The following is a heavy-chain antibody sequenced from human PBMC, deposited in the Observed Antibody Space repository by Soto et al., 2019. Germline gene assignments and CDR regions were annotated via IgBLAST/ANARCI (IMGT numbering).Heavy chain of an antibody. CDR2: ISAYNGNT. D-gene: IGHD6-13*01. J-gene: IGHJ5*02. CDR1: GYTFTSYG. Sequence: GASVKVSCKASGYTFTSYGISWVRQAPGQGLEWMGWISAYNGNTNYAQKLQGRVTMTTDTSTSTAYMELRSLRSDDTAVYYCARGSTPFSGIAAAGNWFDPWGQGTLVTVSS. CDR3: ARGSTPFSGIAAAGNWFDP. V-gene: IGHV1-18*01.